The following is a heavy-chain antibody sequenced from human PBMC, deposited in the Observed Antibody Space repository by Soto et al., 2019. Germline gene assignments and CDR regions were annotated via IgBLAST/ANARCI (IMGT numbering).Heavy chain of an antibody. J-gene: IGHJ6*02. CDR2: IIPIFGTA. D-gene: IGHD2-2*02. Sequence: ASVKVSCKASGGTFSSYAISWVRQAPGQGLEWMGGIIPIFGTANYAQKFQGRVTITADESTSTAYMELSSLRSEDTAVYYCARDLVPAAIDYYHYGMDVWGQGTTVTVSS. CDR1: GGTFSSYA. V-gene: IGHV1-69*13. CDR3: ARDLVPAAIDYYHYGMDV.